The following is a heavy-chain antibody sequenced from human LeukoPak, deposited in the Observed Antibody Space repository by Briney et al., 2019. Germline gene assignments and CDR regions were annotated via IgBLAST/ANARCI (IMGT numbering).Heavy chain of an antibody. D-gene: IGHD1-26*01. CDR3: TRVAASDELDY. CDR2: IWYDVSNK. V-gene: IGHV3-33*01. Sequence: QPGRSLRLSCAASGFTFSSHGMRWVRQAPGKGLEWVAVIWYDVSNKYYADSVKGRFTISRDNSKNTLYLQMNSLRAEDTAVYYCTRVAASDELDYWGQGTLVTVSS. CDR1: GFTFSSHG. J-gene: IGHJ4*02.